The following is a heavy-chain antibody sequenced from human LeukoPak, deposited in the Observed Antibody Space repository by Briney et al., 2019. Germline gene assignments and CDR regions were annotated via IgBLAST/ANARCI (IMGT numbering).Heavy chain of an antibody. J-gene: IGHJ4*02. CDR3: ARAHGSAEDC. V-gene: IGHV4-4*02. D-gene: IGHD2-15*01. Sequence: PSATLSLTCTVSGASISSNNWWSWVRQPPGKGLEWIGEIYHSGSTNYNPSLKSRVTLSVDKSKNQFSLNLNSVAAADTAVYFCARAHGSAEDCWGQGTLVTVSS. CDR2: IYHSGST. CDR1: GASISSNNW.